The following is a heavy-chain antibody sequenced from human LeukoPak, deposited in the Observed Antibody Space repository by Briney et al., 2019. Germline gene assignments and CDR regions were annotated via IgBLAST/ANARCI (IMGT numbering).Heavy chain of an antibody. CDR2: IYYSGST. D-gene: IGHD1-26*01. CDR1: GGSISSYY. V-gene: IGHV4-59*01. J-gene: IGHJ3*02. CDR3: ARYIVSYPHDAFDI. Sequence: SETLSLTCTVSGGSISSYYWSWIRQPPGKGLEWIGYIYYSGSTSYNPSLKSRVTISVDTTKKQFSLKLSSVTAADTAFYYCARYIVSYPHDAFDIWGQGTMVTVSS.